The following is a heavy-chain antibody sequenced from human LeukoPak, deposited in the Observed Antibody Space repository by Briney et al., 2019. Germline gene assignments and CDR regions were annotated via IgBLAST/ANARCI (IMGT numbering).Heavy chain of an antibody. CDR3: AGAPKAAAGRPFAY. CDR2: IYYSGST. Sequence: SQTLSLTCTVSGGSISSGGYYWSWIRQHPGKGLEWIGYIYYSGSTYYNPSLKSRVTISVDTSKNQLSLKLSSVTAPDTPVYYCAGAPKAAAGRPFAYWGQGTLVTVSS. J-gene: IGHJ4*02. D-gene: IGHD6-13*01. V-gene: IGHV4-31*03. CDR1: GGSISSGGYY.